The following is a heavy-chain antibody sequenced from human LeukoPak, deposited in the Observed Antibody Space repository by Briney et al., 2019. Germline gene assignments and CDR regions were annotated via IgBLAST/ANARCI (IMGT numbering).Heavy chain of an antibody. Sequence: SVKVSCKASGGTFSSYAISWVRQAPGQGLEWMGGIIPIFGTANYAQKFQGRVTITADESTSTAYMELGSLRSDDTAVYYCARDWQWLIGNDVFDIWGQGTMVTVSS. CDR2: IIPIFGTA. CDR1: GGTFSSYA. CDR3: ARDWQWLIGNDVFDI. D-gene: IGHD6-19*01. J-gene: IGHJ3*02. V-gene: IGHV1-69*13.